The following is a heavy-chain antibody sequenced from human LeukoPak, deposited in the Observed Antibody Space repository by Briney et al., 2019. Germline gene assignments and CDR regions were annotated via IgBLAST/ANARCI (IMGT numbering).Heavy chain of an antibody. Sequence: GRSLRLSCAASGFTFSSYGMHWVRQAPGKGLEWVAVIWYDGSNKYYADSVKGRFTISRDNSKNTLYLQMNSLRAEDTAVYYCASRLGNPWLATRRGPRFDPWGQGTLVTVSS. D-gene: IGHD5-12*01. CDR3: ASRLGNPWLATRRGPRFDP. CDR1: GFTFSSYG. V-gene: IGHV3-33*01. CDR2: IWYDGSNK. J-gene: IGHJ5*02.